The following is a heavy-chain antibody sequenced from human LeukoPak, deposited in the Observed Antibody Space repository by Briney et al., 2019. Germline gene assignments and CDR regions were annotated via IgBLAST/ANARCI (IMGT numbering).Heavy chain of an antibody. J-gene: IGHJ6*03. CDR3: AKAPLRWKYYYYYMDV. V-gene: IGHV3-33*06. CDR1: GFTFSSYG. D-gene: IGHD4-23*01. Sequence: GRSLRLSCAASGFTFSSYGMHWVRQAPGKGLEWVAVIWYEGSNKYYADSVKGRVTISRDNSKNTLYLQMNSLRAEDTAVYYCAKAPLRWKYYYYYMDVWGKGTTVTVSS. CDR2: IWYEGSNK.